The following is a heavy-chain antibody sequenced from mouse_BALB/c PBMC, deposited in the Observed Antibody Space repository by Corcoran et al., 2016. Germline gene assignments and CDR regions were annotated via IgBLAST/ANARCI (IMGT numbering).Heavy chain of an antibody. CDR2: IYPYNDDT. CDR3: AREVPGGYPFDY. J-gene: IGHJ2*01. Sequence: QQSGPELVKPGASVKMSCKASGYTFTSYVMHWVKQKPGQGLEWIGYIYPYNDDTKYNEELKGKATLTPDKSSSTAYTELSSLTSEDSAVYYCAREVPGGYPFDYWGQGTTLTVSP. V-gene: IGHV1S136*01. CDR1: GYTFTSYV. D-gene: IGHD2-2*01.